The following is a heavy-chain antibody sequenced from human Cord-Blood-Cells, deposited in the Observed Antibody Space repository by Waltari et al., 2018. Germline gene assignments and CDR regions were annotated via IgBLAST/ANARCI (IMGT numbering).Heavy chain of an antibody. J-gene: IGHJ4*02. CDR1: GYTFTGYY. D-gene: IGHD7-27*01. CDR2: INPKSGGT. V-gene: IGHV1-2*02. CDR3: ASPLSDWGLDY. Sequence: QVQLVQSGAEVKKPGASVKVSCKASGYTFTGYYMHWVRQAPGQGLEWMGWINPKSGGTNYAQECQGRVTMTRDTSISTAYMELSRLGSDDTAVYYCASPLSDWGLDYWGQGTLVTVSS.